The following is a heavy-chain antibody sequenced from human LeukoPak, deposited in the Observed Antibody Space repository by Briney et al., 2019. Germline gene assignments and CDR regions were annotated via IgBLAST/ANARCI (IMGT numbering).Heavy chain of an antibody. CDR2: IIPIFGTA. D-gene: IGHD2-15*01. CDR1: GGTFGSYA. V-gene: IGHV1-69*13. CDR3: ARREVVVVAASYAFDI. Sequence: ASVKVSCKASGGTFGSYAISWVRQAPGQGLEWMGGIIPIFGTANYAQKFQGRVTITADESTSTAYMELSSLRSEDTAVYYCARREVVVVAASYAFDIWGQGTMVTVSS. J-gene: IGHJ3*02.